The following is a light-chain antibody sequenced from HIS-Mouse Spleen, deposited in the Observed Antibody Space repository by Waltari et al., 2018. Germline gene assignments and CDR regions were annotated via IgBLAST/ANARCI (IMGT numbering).Light chain of an antibody. Sequence: QSALTQPASVSGSPGQSITISCTGTSSDVGGYNLVSWYQQPPGKAPNLMIYEGSKRPSGVSNRFSGSKSGNTASLTISGLQAEDEADYYCCSYAGSSTWVFGGGTKLTVL. V-gene: IGLV2-23*01. J-gene: IGLJ3*02. CDR1: SSDVGGYNL. CDR2: EGS. CDR3: CSYAGSSTWV.